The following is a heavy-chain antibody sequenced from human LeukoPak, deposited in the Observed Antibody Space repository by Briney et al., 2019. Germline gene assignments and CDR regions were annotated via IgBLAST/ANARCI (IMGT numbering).Heavy chain of an antibody. J-gene: IGHJ4*02. D-gene: IGHD3-3*01. Sequence: GGSLRLSCVASGFTFSGFFMPWVRQAPGKGLEWVAVISYDGSNKYYADSVKGRFTISRDNSKNTLYLQMNSLRAEDTAVYYCARSDVETYYDFWSGYSSYYFDYWGQGTLVTVSS. CDR3: ARSDVETYYDFWSGYSSYYFDY. CDR2: ISYDGSNK. CDR1: GFTFSGFF. V-gene: IGHV3-30-3*01.